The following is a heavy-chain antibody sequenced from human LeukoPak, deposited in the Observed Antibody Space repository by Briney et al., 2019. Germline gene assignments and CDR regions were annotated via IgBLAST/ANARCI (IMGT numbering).Heavy chain of an antibody. CDR3: ARERMNNWERLNHLDY. D-gene: IGHD1-1*01. CDR1: GGSISSYY. CDR2: IYYSGST. Sequence: SETLSLTCTVSGGSISSYYWSWIRQPPGKGLEWIGYIYYSGSTNYNPSLKSRVTISVDKSKNQFSLKLSSVTAADTAVYYCARERMNNWERLNHLDYWGQGTLVTVSS. V-gene: IGHV4-59*12. J-gene: IGHJ4*02.